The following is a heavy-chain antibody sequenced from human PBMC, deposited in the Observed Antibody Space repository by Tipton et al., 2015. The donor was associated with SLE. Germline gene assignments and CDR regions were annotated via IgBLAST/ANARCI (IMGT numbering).Heavy chain of an antibody. V-gene: IGHV4-4*07. CDR2: IYRSGNT. CDR3: ARLGRGIAVASTGWFDP. J-gene: IGHJ5*02. Sequence: TLSLTCTVSGGSISTYYWSWIRQPAGKGLEWIGRIYRSGNTNYNPSLTSRVTMSVDTSKNQFSLNLRSVTAADTAVYYCARLGRGIAVASTGWFDPWGQGTLVTVSS. D-gene: IGHD6-19*01. CDR1: GGSISTYY.